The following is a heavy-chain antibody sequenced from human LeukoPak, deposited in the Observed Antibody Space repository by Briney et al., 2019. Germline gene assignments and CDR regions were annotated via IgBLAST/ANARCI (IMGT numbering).Heavy chain of an antibody. V-gene: IGHV4-59*01. J-gene: IGHJ3*02. CDR2: IYNSGGT. D-gene: IGHD3-22*01. Sequence: PSETLSLTCTVSGGSITSSFYWSWIRQSPGKGLEWIGYIYNSGGTKYNPSLKSRLTISVDTSKNQFSLKLSSVTAADTAVYYCARGGPYYYDSSGYSARGAFDIWGQGTMVTVSS. CDR3: ARGGPYYYDSSGYSARGAFDI. CDR1: GGSITSSFY.